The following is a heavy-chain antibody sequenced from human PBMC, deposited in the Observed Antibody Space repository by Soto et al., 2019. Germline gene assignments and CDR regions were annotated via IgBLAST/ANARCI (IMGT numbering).Heavy chain of an antibody. CDR1: GFTFSSYA. Sequence: GGSLRLSCAASGFTFSSYAMSWVRQAPGKGLEWVSAISGSGGSTYYADSVKGRFTISRDNSKNTLYLQMNSLRAEDTAVYYCAKGGGNDFWTYSPLDYGMDVWGQGTMVTVSS. CDR2: ISGSGGST. CDR3: AKGGGNDFWTYSPLDYGMDV. D-gene: IGHD3-3*01. J-gene: IGHJ6*02. V-gene: IGHV3-23*01.